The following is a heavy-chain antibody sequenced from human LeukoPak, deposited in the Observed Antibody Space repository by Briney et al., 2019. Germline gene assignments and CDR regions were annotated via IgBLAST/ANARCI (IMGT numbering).Heavy chain of an antibody. J-gene: IGHJ3*02. CDR2: LVPENYQT. CDR1: GESITELG. CDR3: ALASDYYDSSGYYLEI. D-gene: IGHD3-22*01. V-gene: IGHV1-24*01. Sequence: ASVTVSCKVSGESITELGMHWVRQSPGKGLEWMGGLVPENYQTIYAQDFQGRVTMTEDPSTDTAYMELSSLRSEDTAIYYCALASDYYDSSGYYLEIWGQGTLVTVSA.